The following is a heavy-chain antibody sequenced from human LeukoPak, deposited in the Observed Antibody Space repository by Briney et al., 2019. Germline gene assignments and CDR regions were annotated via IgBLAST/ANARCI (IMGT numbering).Heavy chain of an antibody. CDR1: GFTFSSYW. J-gene: IGHJ4*02. CDR2: IYSGGST. D-gene: IGHD6-19*01. V-gene: IGHV3-53*01. CDR3: AKGPVAVAGYYFDH. Sequence: GGSLRLSCAASGFTFSSYWMSWVRQAPGKGLEWVSVIYSGGSTYYADSVKGRFTISRDNSKNTLYLQMNSLTAEDTAVYYCAKGPVAVAGYYFDHWGQGTLVTVSS.